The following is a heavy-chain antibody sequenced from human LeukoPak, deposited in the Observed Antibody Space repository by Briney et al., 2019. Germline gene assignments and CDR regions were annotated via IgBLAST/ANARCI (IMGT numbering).Heavy chain of an antibody. D-gene: IGHD5-18*01. CDR2: IRTKTSRGTS. CDR1: GFTFGDYA. V-gene: IGHV3-49*04. Sequence: GGSLRLSCTASGFTFGDYAMTWARQAPGKGLEWVGFIRTKTSRGTSEYATSVKGRFTISRDDSKSIAYLQINSLKTEDTAVYYCTRGQLGYDYWGQGTLVTVSS. J-gene: IGHJ4*02. CDR3: TRGQLGYDY.